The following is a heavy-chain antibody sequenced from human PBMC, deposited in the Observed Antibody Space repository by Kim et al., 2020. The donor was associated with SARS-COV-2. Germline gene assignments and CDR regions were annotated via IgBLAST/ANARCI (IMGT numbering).Heavy chain of an antibody. D-gene: IGHD3-10*01. CDR2: ISSDGSNN. CDR3: ARDPWSRLRGLIYSYYGMDV. Sequence: GGSLRLSCAVSGFTLSTYAMHWVRQTPGKGLEWVAVISSDGSNNYYADSVKGRFTISRDNSKNTLYLQMNSLRPEDTAVYHCARDPWSRLRGLIYSYYGMDVWGQGTTVTVSS. CDR1: GFTLSTYA. J-gene: IGHJ6*02. V-gene: IGHV3-30-3*01.